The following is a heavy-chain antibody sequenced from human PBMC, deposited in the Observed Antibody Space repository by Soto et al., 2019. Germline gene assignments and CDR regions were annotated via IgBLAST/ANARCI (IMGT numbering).Heavy chain of an antibody. Sequence: SVKVSCKASGGTFSSYAISWVRQAPVRGLEWMGGIIPIFGTANYAQKFQGRVTITADESTSTAYMELSSLRSEDTAVYYCARAQSERFIVARVGGMDVWGQGTTVTVSS. D-gene: IGHD5-12*01. V-gene: IGHV1-69*01. J-gene: IGHJ6*02. CDR3: ARAQSERFIVARVGGMDV. CDR1: GGTFSSYA. CDR2: IIPIFGTA.